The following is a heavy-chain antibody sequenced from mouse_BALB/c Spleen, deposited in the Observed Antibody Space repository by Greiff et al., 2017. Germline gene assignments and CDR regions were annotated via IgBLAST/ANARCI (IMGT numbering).Heavy chain of an antibody. D-gene: IGHD1-1*01. J-gene: IGHJ2*01. Sequence: VQLQQSGAELVRSGASVKLSCTASGYSFTSYWMNWVKQRHGQGLEWIGNIYPGSGSTNYDEKFKSKGTLTVDTSSSTAYMHLSSLTSEDSAVYHCTRGDPYYYGSSYDYWGQGTTLTVSS. CDR3: TRGDPYYYGSSYDY. V-gene: IGHV1-55*01. CDR2: IYPGSGST. CDR1: GYSFTSYW.